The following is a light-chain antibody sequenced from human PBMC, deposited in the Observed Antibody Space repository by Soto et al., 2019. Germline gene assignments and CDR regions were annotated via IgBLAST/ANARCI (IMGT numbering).Light chain of an antibody. CDR3: QSYDSSLRLAV. CDR2: VSR. Sequence: QSVLTQPPSVSGAPGQRVTISCSGSSSNIGAGYDVHWYQQLPGTAPRLLIYVSRNRPSGVPDRFSRSKSGTSASLAITGLQTDDEADYYCQSYDSSLRLAVFGGGTKLTVL. J-gene: IGLJ3*02. CDR1: SSNIGAGYD. V-gene: IGLV1-40*01.